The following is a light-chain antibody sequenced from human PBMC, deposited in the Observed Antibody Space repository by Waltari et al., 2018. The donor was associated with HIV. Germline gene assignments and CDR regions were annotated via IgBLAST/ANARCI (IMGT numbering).Light chain of an antibody. J-gene: IGLJ3*02. CDR1: GSSIGTNY. Sequence: QSVLTQPPSASGTPGQRVTISCSGTGSSIGTNYVFWYQQLPGTSPRLLIYRNDLRPSWDPDRFSGSKSGPSASLAISGLRSEDEASYYCASWDDSLGGLWVFGGGTKLTVL. V-gene: IGLV1-47*01. CDR2: RND. CDR3: ASWDDSLGGLWV.